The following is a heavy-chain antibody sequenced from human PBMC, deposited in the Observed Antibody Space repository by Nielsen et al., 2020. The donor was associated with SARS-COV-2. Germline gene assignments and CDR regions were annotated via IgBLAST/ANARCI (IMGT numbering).Heavy chain of an antibody. J-gene: IGHJ6*02. CDR2: ISWNSGSI. CDR3: AKDRDYYYGMYV. Sequence: SLKISCEASGFTFDDYAMHWVRQAPGKGLEWVSGISWNSGSIGYADSVKGRFTISRDNAKNSLYLQMNSLRAEDTALYYCAKDRDYYYGMYVWGQGTTVTVSS. CDR1: GFTFDDYA. V-gene: IGHV3-9*01.